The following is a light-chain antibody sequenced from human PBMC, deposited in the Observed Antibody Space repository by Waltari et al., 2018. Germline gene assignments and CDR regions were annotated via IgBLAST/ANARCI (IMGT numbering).Light chain of an antibody. J-gene: IGKJ4*02. CDR1: QSITNS. V-gene: IGKV1-39*01. CDR3: QQSFRTPRT. Sequence: DIQMTQSRPSLSASVGDRVTITCRASQSITNSLNWYQQKPGKAPNLLIYEASSLQSGVPSRFSGSGSGTDFTLSISDLQPEDVATYYCQQSFRTPRTFGRGIKVEIK. CDR2: EAS.